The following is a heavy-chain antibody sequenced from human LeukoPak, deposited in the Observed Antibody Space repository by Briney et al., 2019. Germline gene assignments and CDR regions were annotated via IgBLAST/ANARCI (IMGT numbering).Heavy chain of an antibody. Sequence: SETLSLTCSASGGSISGYYWSWIRQPPGKELEWIGYVYYSENTKYNPSLESRVTISLDTSKNQFSLRLNSVTTADTAVYFCTRRVAITGTPKAYFDYWGQGILVTVSS. CDR3: TRRVAITGTPKAYFDY. CDR2: VYYSENT. CDR1: GGSISGYY. J-gene: IGHJ4*02. D-gene: IGHD1-20*01. V-gene: IGHV4-59*08.